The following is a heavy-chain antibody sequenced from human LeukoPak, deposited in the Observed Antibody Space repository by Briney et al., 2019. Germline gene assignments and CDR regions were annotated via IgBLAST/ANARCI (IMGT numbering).Heavy chain of an antibody. Sequence: GGSLRLSCAASGFTFDNYAMHWVRQAPGKGLEWVSGISWNSGSIGYADSVKGRFTISRDNAKNSLYLQMNSLRAEDTAVYYCAKAAVHSSGIPDYWGQGTLVTVSS. V-gene: IGHV3-9*01. CDR2: ISWNSGSI. D-gene: IGHD6-19*01. CDR3: AKAAVHSSGIPDY. CDR1: GFTFDNYA. J-gene: IGHJ4*02.